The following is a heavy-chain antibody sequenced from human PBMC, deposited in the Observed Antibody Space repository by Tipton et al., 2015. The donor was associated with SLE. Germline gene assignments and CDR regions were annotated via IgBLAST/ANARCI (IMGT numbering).Heavy chain of an antibody. D-gene: IGHD5-12*01. CDR3: AVKNSGLEDY. J-gene: IGHJ4*02. Sequence: TLSLTCTVSGGSISSSSYYWGWIRQPPGKGLEWIGSTYYSGSTYYNPSLKSRVTISVDTSKNQFSLKLSSVTAADTAVYYCAVKNSGLEDYWGQGTLVTVSS. CDR2: TYYSGST. V-gene: IGHV4-39*07. CDR1: GGSISSSSYY.